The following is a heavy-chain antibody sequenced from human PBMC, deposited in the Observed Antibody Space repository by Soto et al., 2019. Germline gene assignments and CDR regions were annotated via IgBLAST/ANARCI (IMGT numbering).Heavy chain of an antibody. CDR2: IYYSGST. CDR3: ALAAAGTGLFDY. Sequence: QVQLQESGPGLVKPSETLSLTCTVSGGSISSYYWSWIRQPPGKGLEWIGYIYYSGSTNYNPSLKSRDTISVDTSKNQFSLKLSSVTAADTAVYYCALAAAGTGLFDYWGQGTLVTVSS. J-gene: IGHJ4*02. V-gene: IGHV4-59*01. D-gene: IGHD6-13*01. CDR1: GGSISSYY.